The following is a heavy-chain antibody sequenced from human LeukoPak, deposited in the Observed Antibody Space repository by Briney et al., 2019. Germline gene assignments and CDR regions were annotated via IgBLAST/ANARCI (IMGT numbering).Heavy chain of an antibody. V-gene: IGHV3-66*01. Sequence: GGSLRLSCAASGFTVSSNYMSWVRQAPGKGLEWVSVIYSGGSTYYADSVKGRFTISRDNSKNSLYLQMNSLRAEDTAVYYCARGEDYYGSGSYGDYWGQGTLVTVSS. CDR3: ARGEDYYGSGSYGDY. CDR1: GFTVSSNY. CDR2: IYSGGST. J-gene: IGHJ4*02. D-gene: IGHD3-10*01.